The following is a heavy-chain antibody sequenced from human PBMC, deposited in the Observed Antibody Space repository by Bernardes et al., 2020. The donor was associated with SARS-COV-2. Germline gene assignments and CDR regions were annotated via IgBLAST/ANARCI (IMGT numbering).Heavy chain of an antibody. CDR3: ARSPVLLWFGTRGNWFDP. V-gene: IGHV1-8*01. Sequence: AGVKVSCKASGYTFTSYDINWVRQATGQGLEWMGWMNPNSGNTGYAQKFQGRVTMTRNTSISTAYMELSSLRSEDTAVYYCARSPVLLWFGTRGNWFDPWGQGTLVTVSS. CDR1: GYTFTSYD. D-gene: IGHD3-10*01. CDR2: MNPNSGNT. J-gene: IGHJ5*02.